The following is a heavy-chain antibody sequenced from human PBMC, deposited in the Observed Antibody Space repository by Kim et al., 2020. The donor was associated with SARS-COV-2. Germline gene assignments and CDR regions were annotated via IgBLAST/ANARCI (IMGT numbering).Heavy chain of an antibody. Sequence: GHTNHTPPRKRGVTISVDTSKNQFSLKLSTVTAADTAVYYCARRRGRFDPWGQGTLVTVSS. J-gene: IGHJ5*02. CDR3: ARRRGRFDP. CDR2: GHT. V-gene: IGHV4-39*01.